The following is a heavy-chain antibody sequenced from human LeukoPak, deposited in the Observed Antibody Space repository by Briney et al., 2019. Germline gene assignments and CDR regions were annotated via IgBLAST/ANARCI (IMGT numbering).Heavy chain of an antibody. CDR3: ARGQKEYSSSSATQRFDP. J-gene: IGHJ5*02. CDR1: GGTFSSYA. V-gene: IGHV1-69*04. D-gene: IGHD6-6*01. Sequence: SVKVSRKASGGTFSSYAISWVRQAPGQGLEWMGRIIPIFGIANYAQKFQGRVTITADKSTSTAYMELSSLRSEDTAVYYCARGQKEYSSSSATQRFDPWGQGTLVTVSS. CDR2: IIPIFGIA.